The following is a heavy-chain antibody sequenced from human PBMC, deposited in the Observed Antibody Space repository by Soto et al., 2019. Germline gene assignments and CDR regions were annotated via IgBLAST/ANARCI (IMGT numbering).Heavy chain of an antibody. CDR1: GFTFNYDT. V-gene: IGHV3-21*01. J-gene: IGHJ4*02. CDR2: ISIDSADI. Sequence: EVQLVESGGGLVKPGGSRRLSCTASGFTFNYDTMHWVRQAPGRGLEWVSSISIDSADIYYAASVKGRFTISRDNAKRSLYLNMTSIRVDDKAVDYCATEPYCSGSYVQPAIDFWGQGTLVTVSS. D-gene: IGHD6-19*01. CDR3: ATEPYCSGSYVQPAIDF.